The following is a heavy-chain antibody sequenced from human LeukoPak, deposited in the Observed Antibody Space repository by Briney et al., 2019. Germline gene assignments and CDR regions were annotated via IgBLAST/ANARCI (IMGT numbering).Heavy chain of an antibody. Sequence: GGSLRLSCAASGFTFSSYEMNWVRQAPGKGREWVSYISSSGSTIYYADSVKGRFTISRDNAKNSLYLQMNSLRAEDTAVYYCARDRTEMANDYWGQGTLVTVSS. CDR1: GFTFSSYE. D-gene: IGHD5-24*01. CDR2: ISSSGSTI. J-gene: IGHJ4*02. V-gene: IGHV3-48*03. CDR3: ARDRTEMANDY.